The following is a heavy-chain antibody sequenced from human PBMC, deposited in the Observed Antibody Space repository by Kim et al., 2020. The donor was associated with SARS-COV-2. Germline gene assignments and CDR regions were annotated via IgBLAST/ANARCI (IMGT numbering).Heavy chain of an antibody. Sequence: GGSLRLSCAASGFTFSSYAMHWVRQAPGKGLEWVAVISYDGSNKYYADSVKCRFTISRDNSKNTLYLQMNSLRAEDTAVYYCARFTMVRGFDYWGQGTLVTVSS. D-gene: IGHD3-10*01. CDR1: GFTFSSYA. J-gene: IGHJ4*02. CDR3: ARFTMVRGFDY. V-gene: IGHV3-30*04. CDR2: ISYDGSNK.